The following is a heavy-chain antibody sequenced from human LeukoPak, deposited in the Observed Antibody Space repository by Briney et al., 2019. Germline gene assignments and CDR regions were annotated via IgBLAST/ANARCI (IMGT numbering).Heavy chain of an antibody. CDR3: AREDRSGWYNWFDP. J-gene: IGHJ5*02. CDR2: INPNSGGT. V-gene: IGHV1-2*06. D-gene: IGHD6-19*01. Sequence: ASVKVSCKASGYTFTGYYMHWVRQAPGLGLEWMGRINPNSGGTNYAQKFQGRVTMTRDTSISTAYMELSRLRSDDTAVYYCAREDRSGWYNWFDPWGQGTLVTVSS. CDR1: GYTFTGYY.